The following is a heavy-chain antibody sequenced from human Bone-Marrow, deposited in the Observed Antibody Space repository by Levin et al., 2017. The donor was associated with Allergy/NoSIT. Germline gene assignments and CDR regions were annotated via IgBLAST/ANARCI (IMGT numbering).Heavy chain of an antibody. D-gene: IGHD4/OR15-4a*01. Sequence: QPSETLSLTCAASGFTFSSYSMNWVRQAPGKGLEWVSYISASSGTIDYTDSVKGRFTISRDNAKNSLYLQMNSLRDDDTAVYYCAGPLTMDAFDRWGQGTMVTVSS. CDR2: ISASSGTI. CDR3: AGPLTMDAFDR. CDR1: GFTFSSYS. J-gene: IGHJ3*02. V-gene: IGHV3-48*02.